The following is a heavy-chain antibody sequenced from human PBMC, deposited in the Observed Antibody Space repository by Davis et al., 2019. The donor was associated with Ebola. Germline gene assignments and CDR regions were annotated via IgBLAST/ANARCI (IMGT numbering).Heavy chain of an antibody. D-gene: IGHD5-12*01. CDR1: GGSISSSSYY. V-gene: IGHV4-39*07. CDR3: ARGRRRYSGYYSYYYYGMDV. J-gene: IGHJ6*02. Sequence: SETLSLTCTVSGGSISSSSYYWGWIRQPPGKGLEWIGEINHSGSTNYNPSLKSRVTISVDTSKNQFSLKLSSVTAADTAVYYCARGRRRYSGYYSYYYYGMDVWGQGTTVTVSS. CDR2: INHSGST.